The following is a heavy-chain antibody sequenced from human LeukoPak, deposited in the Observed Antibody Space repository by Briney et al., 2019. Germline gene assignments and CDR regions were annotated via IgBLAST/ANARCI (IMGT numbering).Heavy chain of an antibody. J-gene: IGHJ4*02. CDR2: IYYSGST. CDR3: ARALGYSYGYYFDY. D-gene: IGHD5-18*01. Sequence: SETLSLTCTVSGDSISSYYWSWIRQPPGKGLEWIGYIYYSGSTNYNPSLKSRVTISVDTSKNHFSLKLSSVTAADTAVYYCARALGYSYGYYFDYWGQGALLTVSS. V-gene: IGHV4-59*01. CDR1: GDSISSYY.